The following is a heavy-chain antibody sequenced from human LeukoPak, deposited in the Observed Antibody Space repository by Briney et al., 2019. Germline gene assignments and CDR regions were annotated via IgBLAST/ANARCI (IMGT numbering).Heavy chain of an antibody. V-gene: IGHV3-11*01. J-gene: IGHJ4*02. D-gene: IGHD5-18*01. CDR3: AKGAGYSYGQFDY. Sequence: PGGSLRLSCAASGFTFSDYYMSWIRQAPGKGLEWVSYISSSGSTIYYADSVKGRFTISRDNSKNTLYLQMNSLRAEDTAVYYCAKGAGYSYGQFDYWGQGTLVTVSS. CDR1: GFTFSDYY. CDR2: ISSSGSTI.